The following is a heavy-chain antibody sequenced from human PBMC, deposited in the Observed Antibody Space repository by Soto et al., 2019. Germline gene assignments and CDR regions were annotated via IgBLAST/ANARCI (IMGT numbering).Heavy chain of an antibody. J-gene: IGHJ6*02. CDR2: ISYEGSNK. Sequence: GGSLRLSCAASGFTFSSYGMHWVRQAPGKGLEWVAVISYEGSNKYYADSVKGRFTISRDNSKNTLDLQMNSLRADDTAEYYCAKDRDITIFGVVTRYGMDVWGQGTTVTVSS. CDR3: AKDRDITIFGVVTRYGMDV. CDR1: GFTFSSYG. D-gene: IGHD3-3*01. V-gene: IGHV3-30*18.